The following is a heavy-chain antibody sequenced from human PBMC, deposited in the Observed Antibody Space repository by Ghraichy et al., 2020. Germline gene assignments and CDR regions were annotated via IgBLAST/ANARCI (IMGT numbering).Heavy chain of an antibody. J-gene: IGHJ4*02. V-gene: IGHV3-23*01. Sequence: GESLNISCAASGFTFSSYAMSWVRQAPGKGLEWVSAISGSGGSTYYADSVKGRFTISRDNSKNTLYLQMNSLRAEDTAVYYCAKVEMATIDYWGQGTLVTVSS. CDR1: GFTFSSYA. CDR2: ISGSGGST. CDR3: AKVEMATIDY. D-gene: IGHD5-24*01.